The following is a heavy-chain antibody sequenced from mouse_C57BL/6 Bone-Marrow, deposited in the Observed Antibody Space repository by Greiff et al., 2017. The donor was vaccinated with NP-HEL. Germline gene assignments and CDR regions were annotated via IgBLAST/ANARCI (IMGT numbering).Heavy chain of an antibody. Sequence: QVQLQQSGAELVKPGASVKISCKASGYAFSSYWMNWVKQRPGKGLEWIGQIYPGDGDTNYNGKFKGKATLTADKTTSSAYMKLSSLASKDSAVYFCAPGEQWYFDVWGTGTTVTVSS. D-gene: IGHD2-13*01. CDR3: APGEQWYFDV. J-gene: IGHJ1*03. CDR1: GYAFSSYW. V-gene: IGHV1-80*01. CDR2: IYPGDGDT.